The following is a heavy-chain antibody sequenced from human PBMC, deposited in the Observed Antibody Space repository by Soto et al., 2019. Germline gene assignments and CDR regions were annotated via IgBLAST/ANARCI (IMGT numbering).Heavy chain of an antibody. CDR2: IYYSGST. Sequence: QVQLQESGPGLVKPSQTLSLTCTVSGGSISSGDYYWSWIRQPPGKGLGWVGYIYYSGSTYYNPSLKKTVTISVDTSKNQFPLKLSSVTAADTAVYYCASLAAAARGDWFDPWGQGTLVTVSS. J-gene: IGHJ5*02. V-gene: IGHV4-30-4*01. CDR1: GGSISSGDYY. CDR3: ASLAAAARGDWFDP. D-gene: IGHD6-13*01.